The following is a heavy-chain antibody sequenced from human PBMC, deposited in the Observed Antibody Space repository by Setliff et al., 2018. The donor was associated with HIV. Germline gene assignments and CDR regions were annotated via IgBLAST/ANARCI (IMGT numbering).Heavy chain of an antibody. Sequence: PGGSLRLSCAASGFTFSSYAMSWVRQAPGKGLEWVSAISGSGGSTYYADSVKGRFTISRDNSKNTLYLQMNSLRAEDTAVYCCAGSKGHLYYDDDTGYVLRAFDIWGQGTMVTVSS. D-gene: IGHD3-22*01. CDR1: GFTFSSYA. CDR2: ISGSGGST. J-gene: IGHJ3*02. CDR3: AGSKGHLYYDDDTGYVLRAFDI. V-gene: IGHV3-23*01.